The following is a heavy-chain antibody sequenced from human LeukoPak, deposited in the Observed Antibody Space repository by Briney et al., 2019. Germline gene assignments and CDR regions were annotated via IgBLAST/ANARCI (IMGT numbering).Heavy chain of an antibody. J-gene: IGHJ4*02. CDR3: ARDRSPGYFDY. Sequence: PGGSLRLSCAASGFTFSDHYMDWVRQAPGKGLEWVGRTRNKANSYTTEYAASVNGRFTISRDNSKNSLYLQMNSLRAEDTAVYYCARDRSPGYFDYWGQGTLVTVSS. D-gene: IGHD6-13*01. CDR2: TRNKANSYTT. CDR1: GFTFSDHY. V-gene: IGHV3-72*01.